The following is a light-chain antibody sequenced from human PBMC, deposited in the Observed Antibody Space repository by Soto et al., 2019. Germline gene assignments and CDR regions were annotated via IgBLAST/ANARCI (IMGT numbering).Light chain of an antibody. Sequence: QSALTQPASVSGSPGQSITISCTGTSSDVGGYNYVSWYQQHPGRAPQLMIYDVSHRPSGVSNRFSGSRSGNTASLTISGLQAADEADYYCSSYATSTTVLFGGGTQLTVL. J-gene: IGLJ2*01. CDR1: SSDVGGYNY. V-gene: IGLV2-14*03. CDR3: SSYATSTTVL. CDR2: DVS.